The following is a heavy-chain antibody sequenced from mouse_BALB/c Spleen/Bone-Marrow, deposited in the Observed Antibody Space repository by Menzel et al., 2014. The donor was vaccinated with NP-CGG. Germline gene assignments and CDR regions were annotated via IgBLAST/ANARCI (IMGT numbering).Heavy chain of an antibody. J-gene: IGHJ3*01. V-gene: IGHV1-9*01. CDR3: ARNYGNYVWFAN. D-gene: IGHD2-1*01. CDR2: ILPGSGST. CDR1: GYTFSRYW. Sequence: GQLQQSGAELMKPGASVKISCKATGYTFSRYWIEWVKQRPGHGLEWIGEILPGSGSTNYNEKFKGKATFTADTSSNTAYMQLSSLTSEDSAVYYCARNYGNYVWFANLGQGTLVTVSA.